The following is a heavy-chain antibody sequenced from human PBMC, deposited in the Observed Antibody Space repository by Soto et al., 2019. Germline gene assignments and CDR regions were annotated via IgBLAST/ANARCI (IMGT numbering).Heavy chain of an antibody. CDR2: ISAYNGNT. CDR3: AGSSSTISDPIYYYYYGMDV. V-gene: IGHV1-18*01. CDR1: GYTFTSYG. Sequence: ASVKVSCKASGYTFTSYGISWVRQAPGQGLEWMGWISAYNGNTNYAQKLQGRVTMTTDTSTSTAYMELRSLRSDDTAVYYCAGSSSTISDPIYYYYYGMDVWGQGTTVTVSS. D-gene: IGHD2-2*01. J-gene: IGHJ6*02.